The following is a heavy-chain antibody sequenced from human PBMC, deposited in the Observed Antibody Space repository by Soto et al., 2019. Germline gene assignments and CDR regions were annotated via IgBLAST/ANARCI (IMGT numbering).Heavy chain of an antibody. V-gene: IGHV4-34*01. Sequence: QVQLQQWGAGLLKPSETLSLTCAVYGGSFSGYYWSWIRQPPGKGLEWIGEINHSGSTNYNPSLKSRVTISVDTSKNQFSLKLSSVTAADTAVYYCARSTVTGYSYYYGMDVWGQGTTVTVSS. CDR2: INHSGST. D-gene: IGHD4-17*01. CDR3: ARSTVTGYSYYYGMDV. J-gene: IGHJ6*02. CDR1: GGSFSGYY.